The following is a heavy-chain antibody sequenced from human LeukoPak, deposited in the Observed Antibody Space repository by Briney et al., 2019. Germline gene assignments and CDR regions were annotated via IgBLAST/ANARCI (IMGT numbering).Heavy chain of an antibody. Sequence: GGSLRFSCAASGFTFSSYGMHWVRQAPGKGLEWVAVISYDGSNKYYADSVKGRFTISRDNSKNTLYLQMNSLRAEDTAVYYCAKDRAWTATFDYWGQGTLVTVSS. V-gene: IGHV3-30*18. CDR1: GFTFSSYG. D-gene: IGHD3/OR15-3a*01. CDR2: ISYDGSNK. CDR3: AKDRAWTATFDY. J-gene: IGHJ4*02.